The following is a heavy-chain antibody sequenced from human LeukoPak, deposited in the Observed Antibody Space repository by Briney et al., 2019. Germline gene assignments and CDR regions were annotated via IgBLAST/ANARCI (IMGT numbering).Heavy chain of an antibody. Sequence: SETLSLTCTVSGGSISSGSYYWSWIRQPAGKGLEWIGRIYTSGSTNYNPSLKSRVTISVDTSKNQFSLKLSSVTAADTAVYYCARGVNYYDSSDYAHARYFDYWGQGTLVTVSS. D-gene: IGHD3-22*01. CDR3: ARGVNYYDSSDYAHARYFDY. V-gene: IGHV4-61*02. CDR2: IYTSGST. J-gene: IGHJ4*02. CDR1: GGSISSGSYY.